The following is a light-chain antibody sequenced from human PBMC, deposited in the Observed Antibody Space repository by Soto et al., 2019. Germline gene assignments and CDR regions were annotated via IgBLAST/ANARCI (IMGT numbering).Light chain of an antibody. Sequence: DIQMTQSPSTLSGSVGYRVTITCRASQTISSWLAWYQQKPGKAPKLLIYKASTLKSGFPSRFSGSGSGTEFTLTISSLQPDDFATYYCQHYNSYSEGFSQGTKV. CDR2: KAS. V-gene: IGKV1-5*03. CDR3: QHYNSYSEG. J-gene: IGKJ1*01. CDR1: QTISSW.